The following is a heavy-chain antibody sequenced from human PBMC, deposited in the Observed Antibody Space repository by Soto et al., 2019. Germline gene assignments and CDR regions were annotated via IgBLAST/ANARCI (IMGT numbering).Heavy chain of an antibody. CDR1: GFTFSNAW. CDR3: ATDWGRD. J-gene: IGHJ4*02. Sequence: EVQLVESGGGLVRPGGSLRLSCAASGFTFSNAWMAWVRQGPGKGLEWVGRIKRLSNGGITEYAAPVKGRFSISRDDSKATVHLKMDSLKTENTAVYYCATDWGRDWGQGTLVTVSS. CDR2: IKRLSNGGIT. D-gene: IGHD3-16*01. V-gene: IGHV3-15*01.